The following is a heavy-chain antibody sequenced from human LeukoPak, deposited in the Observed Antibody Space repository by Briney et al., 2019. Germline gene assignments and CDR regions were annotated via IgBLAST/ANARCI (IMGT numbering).Heavy chain of an antibody. V-gene: IGHV4-34*01. D-gene: IGHD6-13*01. CDR2: INHSGST. CDR3: ARGPRGAAGWFDS. Sequence: PSETLSLTCAVYGGSFSGYYWNWIRLPPGKGLEWIGGINHSGSTNYNPSLKSRVTISVDTSKNQFSLKVESVTAADTAIYYCARGPRGAAGWFDSWGQGTLVTVSS. J-gene: IGHJ5*01. CDR1: GGSFSGYY.